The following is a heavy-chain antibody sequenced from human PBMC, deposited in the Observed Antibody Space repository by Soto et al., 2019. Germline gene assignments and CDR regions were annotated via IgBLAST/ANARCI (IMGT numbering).Heavy chain of an antibody. CDR3: ARHIGGDYYDSSGRFDY. J-gene: IGHJ4*02. CDR2: IIPIFGTA. CDR1: GGTFSSYA. V-gene: IGHV1-69*01. D-gene: IGHD3-22*01. Sequence: QVQLVQSGAEVKKPGSSVKVSCKASGGTFSSYAISWVRQAPGQGLEWMGGIIPIFGTANYAQKFQGRVTITADESTSTAYMELSSLRSEDTAVYYCARHIGGDYYDSSGRFDYWGQGTLVTVSS.